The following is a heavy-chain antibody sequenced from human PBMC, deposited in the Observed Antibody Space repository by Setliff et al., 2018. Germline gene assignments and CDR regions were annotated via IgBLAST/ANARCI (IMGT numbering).Heavy chain of an antibody. J-gene: IGHJ4*02. CDR1: GGSISSHY. Sequence: SETLSLNCTVSGGSISSHYWSWIRQPPGKGLEWIGSIYYSGSTNYNPSLKSRVTISVDTSKNQFSLKLSSVTAADTAVYYCAREQRSALFDYWGQGTLVTVSS. CDR3: AREQRSALFDY. V-gene: IGHV4-59*11. CDR2: IYYSGST. D-gene: IGHD1-1*01.